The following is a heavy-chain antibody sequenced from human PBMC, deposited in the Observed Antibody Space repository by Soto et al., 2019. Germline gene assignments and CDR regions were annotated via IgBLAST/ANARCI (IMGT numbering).Heavy chain of an antibody. D-gene: IGHD3-10*01. Sequence: SETLSLSCTVSGGSITSGGYYWSWIRQHPGKGLEWLGYIYDSGSTFYNPSLKSRITLSVDTSKNQFSLKLSSVTVADTAVYFCARKQAGYFYGIDYWGQGALVTVSS. J-gene: IGHJ4*02. V-gene: IGHV4-31*03. CDR1: GGSITSGGYY. CDR2: IYDSGST. CDR3: ARKQAGYFYGIDY.